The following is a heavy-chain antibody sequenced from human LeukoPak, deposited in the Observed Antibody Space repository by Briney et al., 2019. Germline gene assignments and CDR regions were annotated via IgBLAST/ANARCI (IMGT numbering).Heavy chain of an antibody. CDR3: ARDYYDSSGYYFGAFDI. D-gene: IGHD3-22*01. V-gene: IGHV4-39*07. J-gene: IGHJ3*02. Sequence: SETLSLTCTVSGGSISSSSYYWGWIRQPPGKGLEWIGRIYTSGSTNYNPSLKSRVTMSVDTSKNQFSLKLSSVTAADTAVYYCARDYYDSSGYYFGAFDIWGQGTMVTVSS. CDR2: IYTSGST. CDR1: GGSISSSSYY.